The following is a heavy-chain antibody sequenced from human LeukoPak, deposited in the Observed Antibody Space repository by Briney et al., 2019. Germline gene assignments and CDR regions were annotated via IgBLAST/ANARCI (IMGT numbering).Heavy chain of an antibody. J-gene: IGHJ5*02. Sequence: SETLSLTCAVYGGSFSGYYWSWIRQPPGKGLEWIGEINHGGSTNYNPSLKSRVTISVDTSKNQFSLKLSSVTAADTAVYYCARGPYYDILTGYSSYNWFDPWGQGTLVTVSS. CDR1: GGSFSGYY. V-gene: IGHV4-34*01. CDR2: INHGGST. CDR3: ARGPYYDILTGYSSYNWFDP. D-gene: IGHD3-9*01.